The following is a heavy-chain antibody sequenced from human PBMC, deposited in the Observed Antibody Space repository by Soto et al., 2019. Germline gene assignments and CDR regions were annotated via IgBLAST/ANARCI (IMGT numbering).Heavy chain of an antibody. J-gene: IGHJ6*02. CDR3: AKDQGRITIFGVVTIANYYYYYGMDV. Sequence: GGSLRLSCAASGFTFSSYGMHWVRQAPGKGLEWVAVISYDGSNKYYADSVKGRFTISRDNSKNTLYLQMNSLRAEDTAVYYCAKDQGRITIFGVVTIANYYYYYGMDVWGQGTTVTVSS. V-gene: IGHV3-30*18. CDR1: GFTFSSYG. CDR2: ISYDGSNK. D-gene: IGHD3-3*01.